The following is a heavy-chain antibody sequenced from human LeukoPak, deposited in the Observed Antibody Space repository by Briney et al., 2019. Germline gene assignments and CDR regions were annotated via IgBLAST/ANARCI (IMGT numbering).Heavy chain of an antibody. CDR1: GFTFSGSA. CDR3: ARGVTAAFDY. Sequence: GGSLRLSCAASGFTFSGSAMHWVRQASGKGLEWVGHIRSKPNNYATAYGESVKGRFTISRDDSRNMAYLQMNSMKTEDTAVYYCARGVTAAFDYWGQGTLVTVSS. CDR2: IRSKPNNYAT. J-gene: IGHJ4*02. V-gene: IGHV3-73*01. D-gene: IGHD5-18*01.